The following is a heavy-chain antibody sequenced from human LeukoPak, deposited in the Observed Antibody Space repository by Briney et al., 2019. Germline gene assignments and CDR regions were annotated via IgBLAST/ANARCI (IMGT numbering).Heavy chain of an antibody. CDR1: GYTFTSYD. D-gene: IGHD4-17*01. CDR3: ARSSMTTVTDFDY. CDR2: ISAYNGNT. Sequence: ASVKVSCKASGYTFTSYDISWVRQAPGQGLEWMGWISAYNGNTNYAQKLQGRVTMTRNTSISTAYMELSSLRSEDTAVYYCARSSMTTVTDFDYWGQGTLVTVSS. V-gene: IGHV1-18*01. J-gene: IGHJ4*02.